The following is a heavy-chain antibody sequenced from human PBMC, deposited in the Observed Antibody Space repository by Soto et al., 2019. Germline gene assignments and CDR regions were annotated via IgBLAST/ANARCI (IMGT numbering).Heavy chain of an antibody. CDR2: IIPIFGTA. Sequence: ASVKVSCEACGGTFSSYAISWVRQAPGQGLEWMGGIIPIFGTANYAPKFQGRVTITADESTSTAYMELSSLRSEDTAVYYCARVSYYDSSGYYPDYWGQGTLVTVSS. D-gene: IGHD3-22*01. J-gene: IGHJ4*02. CDR3: ARVSYYDSSGYYPDY. V-gene: IGHV1-69*13. CDR1: GGTFSSYA.